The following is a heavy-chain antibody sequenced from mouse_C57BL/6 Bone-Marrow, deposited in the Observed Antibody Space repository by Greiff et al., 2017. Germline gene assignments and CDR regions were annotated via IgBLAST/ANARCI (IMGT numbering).Heavy chain of an antibody. Sequence: EVQGVESGGGLVQPKGSLKLSCAASGFTFNTYAMHWVRQAPGTGLEWVARIRSKSSNYATYYADSVKDSFTISRDDSQSMLYLQMNNRKTEDTAMYYCVRGGDYYDSSYGDYWGQGTTLTVSS. D-gene: IGHD1-1*01. CDR1: GFTFNTYA. CDR2: IRSKSSNYAT. V-gene: IGHV10-3*01. CDR3: VRGGDYYDSSYGDY. J-gene: IGHJ2*01.